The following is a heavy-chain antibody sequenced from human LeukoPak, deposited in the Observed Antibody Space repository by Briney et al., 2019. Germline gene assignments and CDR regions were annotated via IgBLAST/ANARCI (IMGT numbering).Heavy chain of an antibody. CDR1: GFIFSSYD. Sequence: GGSLRLSCVASGFIFSSYDIHWVRQAPGKGLEWVAFIRFDGSNGYYTDSVKGRFTISRDNSKNTLYLHMSSLRTEDTAVYCCARVFRGYHFDYWGQGTLVTVSS. D-gene: IGHD2-15*01. CDR3: ARVFRGYHFDY. V-gene: IGHV3-30*02. J-gene: IGHJ4*02. CDR2: IRFDGSNG.